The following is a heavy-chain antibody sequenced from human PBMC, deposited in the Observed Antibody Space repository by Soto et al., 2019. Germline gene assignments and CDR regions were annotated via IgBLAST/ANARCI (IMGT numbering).Heavy chain of an antibody. CDR2: IWYDGSNK. D-gene: IGHD2-2*01. J-gene: IGHJ4*02. CDR1: GFTFSSYG. CDR3: ARDLFAYCSSTSCSPFDY. Sequence: PGGPLRLSRAASGFTFSSYGMHWVRQAPGKGPEWVAVIWYDGSNKYYADSVKDRFTISRDNSKNTLYLQMNSLRADDTAVYYCARDLFAYCSSTSCSPFDYWGQGTLVTVSS. V-gene: IGHV3-33*01.